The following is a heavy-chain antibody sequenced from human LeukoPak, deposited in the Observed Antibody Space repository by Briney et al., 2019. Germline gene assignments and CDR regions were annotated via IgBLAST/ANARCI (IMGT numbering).Heavy chain of an antibody. Sequence: GRSLRLSCAASGFTVSGTHMTWVRQAPQKGLEWVSAMYTGGTTYYADPVTGRFTVSRDTSRNTLFLHMNNLRAEDTAVYYCAKDEATSGGGLASWGQGTLVIVSS. CDR3: AKDEATSGGGLAS. V-gene: IGHV3-53*01. CDR1: GFTVSGTH. J-gene: IGHJ5*01. CDR2: MYTGGTT. D-gene: IGHD3-16*01.